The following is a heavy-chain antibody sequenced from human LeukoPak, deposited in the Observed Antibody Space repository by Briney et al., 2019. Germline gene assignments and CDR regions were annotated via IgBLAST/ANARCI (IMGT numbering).Heavy chain of an antibody. CDR2: ISGSGGTT. Sequence: GGSLGLSCAASGFTFSSYAMSGVRQAPGKGVEWGSAISGSGGTTYYADSVKGRFTISRDNSRNTLYLQMNSLKTEDTAVYYCTTTYYYGSGSYHVFDYWGQGTLVTVSS. J-gene: IGHJ4*02. CDR3: TTTYYYGSGSYHVFDY. D-gene: IGHD3-10*01. CDR1: GFTFSSYA. V-gene: IGHV3-23*01.